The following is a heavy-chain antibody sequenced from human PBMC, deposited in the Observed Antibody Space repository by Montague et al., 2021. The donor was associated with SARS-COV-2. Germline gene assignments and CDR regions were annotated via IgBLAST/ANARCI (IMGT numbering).Heavy chain of an antibody. J-gene: IGHJ6*02. CDR3: ARGQPPRITFGGIISYGLDV. D-gene: IGHD3-16*02. CDR1: GGSFSGYY. V-gene: IGHV4-34*01. CDR2: INHSGST. Sequence: TLSLTCAVYGGSFSGYYWTWIRQPPGKGLEWIGEINHSGSTNYNPSLKSRVTISVDTSKNQFSLKLRSVTAADTAVYYCARGQPPRITFGGIISYGLDVWGQGTTVTVSS.